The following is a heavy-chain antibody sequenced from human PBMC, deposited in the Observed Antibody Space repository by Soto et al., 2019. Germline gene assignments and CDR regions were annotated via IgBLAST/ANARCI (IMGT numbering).Heavy chain of an antibody. Sequence: SETLSLTCAVYGGSFSGYYWSWIRQPPGKGLEWIGEINHSGSTNYNPSLKSRVTISVDTSKNQFSLKLSSVTAADTAVYYCARGPPRTLRSALYVDYWGQGTLVTV. CDR1: GGSFSGYY. CDR2: INHSGST. D-gene: IGHD2-15*01. J-gene: IGHJ4*02. V-gene: IGHV4-34*01. CDR3: ARGPPRTLRSALYVDY.